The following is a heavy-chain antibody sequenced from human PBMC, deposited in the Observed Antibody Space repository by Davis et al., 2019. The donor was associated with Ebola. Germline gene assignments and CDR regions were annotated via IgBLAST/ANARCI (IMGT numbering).Heavy chain of an antibody. J-gene: IGHJ4*02. CDR2: ISDGGTRT. Sequence: GESLKISCAASGFTFSSYAMSWVRQAPGKGLEWVSTISDGGTRTYNADSVKGRFTISRDNSKSTLYLQMNSLRSEDTALYYCAKDRVTDTAWDFDYCGQGTLVTVSS. D-gene: IGHD2-21*02. CDR3: AKDRVTDTAWDFDY. CDR1: GFTFSSYA. V-gene: IGHV3-23*01.